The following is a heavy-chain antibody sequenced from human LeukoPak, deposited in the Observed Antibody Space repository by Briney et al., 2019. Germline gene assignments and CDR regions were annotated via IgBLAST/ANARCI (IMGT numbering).Heavy chain of an antibody. CDR2: ISSSSSYI. CDR1: GFTFSSYS. Sequence: GGSLRLSCAASGFTFSSYSMNWVRQAPGKGREWVSSISSSSSYIYYADSVKGRFTISRDNAKNLLYLQMNSLRAEDTAVYYCARAGLSTMIVVDWGQGTPVTVSS. D-gene: IGHD3-22*01. J-gene: IGHJ4*02. V-gene: IGHV3-21*01. CDR3: ARAGLSTMIVVD.